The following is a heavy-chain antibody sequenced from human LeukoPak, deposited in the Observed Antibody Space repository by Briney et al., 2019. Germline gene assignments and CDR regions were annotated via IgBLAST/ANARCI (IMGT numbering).Heavy chain of an antibody. CDR2: IYTGGGR. D-gene: IGHD3-22*01. Sequence: PGRSLRLSCAASGFTVSSYYMNWVRQAPGKELEWVSVIYTGGGRYYADSVRGRFTISRDTSKNMVFLQMNSLRAEDTAIYYCANFDYSDSRVDSWGQGTLVTVSS. CDR3: ANFDYSDSRVDS. CDR1: GFTVSSYY. J-gene: IGHJ4*02. V-gene: IGHV3-53*01.